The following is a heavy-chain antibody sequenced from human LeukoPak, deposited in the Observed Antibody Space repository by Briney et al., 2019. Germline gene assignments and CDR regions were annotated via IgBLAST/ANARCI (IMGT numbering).Heavy chain of an antibody. D-gene: IGHD1-26*01. J-gene: IGHJ4*02. CDR1: GGSISSSSYY. V-gene: IGHV4-39*01. CDR2: IYYSGST. CDR3: ARHGKFLVGATTRGLFDY. Sequence: SETLSLTCTVSGGSISSSSYYWGWIRQPPGKVLEWIGSIYYSGSTYYNPSLKSRVTISVDTSKNQFSLKLSSVTAADTAVYYCARHGKFLVGATTRGLFDYWGQGTLVTVSS.